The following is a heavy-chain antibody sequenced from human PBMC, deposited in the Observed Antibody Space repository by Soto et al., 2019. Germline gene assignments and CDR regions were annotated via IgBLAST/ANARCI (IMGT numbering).Heavy chain of an antibody. CDR2: ISWNSGSI. D-gene: IGHD3-10*01. CDR3: ARVLPYYYYGMDV. J-gene: IGHJ6*02. V-gene: IGHV3-9*01. CDR1: GFTFDDYA. Sequence: AASGFTFDDYAMHWVRQAPGKGLEWVSGISWNSGSIGYADSVKGRFTISRDNAKNSLYLQMNSLRAEDTALYYCARVLPYYYYGMDVWGQGTTVTVSS.